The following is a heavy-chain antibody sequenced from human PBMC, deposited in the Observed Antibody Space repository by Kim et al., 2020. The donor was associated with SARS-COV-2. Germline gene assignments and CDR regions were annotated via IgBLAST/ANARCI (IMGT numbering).Heavy chain of an antibody. D-gene: IGHD3-10*01. J-gene: IGHJ3*02. V-gene: IGHV3-48*01. CDR3: VRDVYYGFDI. CDR1: GFIFSTEP. CDR2: IRSDSSAM. Sequence: GGSLRLSCAASGFIFSTEPMNWVRQAPGEGLEWISNIRSDSSAMTYADSVRGRFTVSRDNARNSLFLQMNSLRAEDTAVYYCVRDVYYGFDIWGQGTLV.